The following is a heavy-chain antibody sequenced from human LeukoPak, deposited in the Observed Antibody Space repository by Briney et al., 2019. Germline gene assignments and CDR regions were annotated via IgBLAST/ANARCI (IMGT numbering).Heavy chain of an antibody. J-gene: IGHJ5*01. CDR1: GYSISSGYY. CDR3: ARCDIPDF. V-gene: IGHV4-38-2*01. D-gene: IGHD2-15*01. Sequence: SETLSLTCGVSGYSISSGYYWGWIRQSPGKGLEWIGSIFHSGKTYYNLSLKSRVTISVDTSKNQFSLKLSSVTAADTAVYYCARCDIPDFWGQGTLVTVSS. CDR2: IFHSGKT.